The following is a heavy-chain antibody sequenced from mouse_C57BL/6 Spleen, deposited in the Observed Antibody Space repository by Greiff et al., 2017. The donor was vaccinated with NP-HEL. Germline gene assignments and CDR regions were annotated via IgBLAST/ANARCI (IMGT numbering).Heavy chain of an antibody. CDR2: ISSGGSYT. CDR1: GFTFSSYG. D-gene: IGHD2-1*01. CDR3: ARQEGNYYARDY. J-gene: IGHJ4*01. V-gene: IGHV5-6*01. Sequence: EVMLVESGGDLVKPGGSLKLSCAASGFTFSSYGMSWVRQTPDKRLEWVATISSGGSYTYYPDSVKGRFTISRDNAKNTLYLQMSSLKSEDTAMYYCARQEGNYYARDYWGQGTSVTVSS.